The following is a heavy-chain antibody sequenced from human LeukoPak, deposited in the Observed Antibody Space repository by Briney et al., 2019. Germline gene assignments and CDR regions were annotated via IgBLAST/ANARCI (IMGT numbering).Heavy chain of an antibody. V-gene: IGHV1-69*04. CDR3: ARDSTYYYDSSGYPWGY. J-gene: IGHJ4*02. CDR1: GGTFSSYA. Sequence: SVKVSCKASGGTFSSYAISWVRQAPGQGLEWMGRIIPILGIANYAQKFQGRVTITADKSTSTAYMELSSLRSEDTAVYYCARDSTYYYDSSGYPWGYWGQGTLVTVPS. D-gene: IGHD3-22*01. CDR2: IIPILGIA.